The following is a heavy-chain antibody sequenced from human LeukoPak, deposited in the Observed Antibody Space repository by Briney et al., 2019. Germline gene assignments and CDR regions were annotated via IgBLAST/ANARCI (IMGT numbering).Heavy chain of an antibody. J-gene: IGHJ4*02. Sequence: ASVKVSCKASVYTFTDYYINWVRQAPAQGLEWMGWINPNSGGTNYAQNFQGRVTMTRDTSITTAYMELSRLRSDDTAVYYCARDHGSWGFFDYWGQGTLVTVSS. D-gene: IGHD6-13*01. CDR1: VYTFTDYY. CDR3: ARDHGSWGFFDY. CDR2: INPNSGGT. V-gene: IGHV1-2*02.